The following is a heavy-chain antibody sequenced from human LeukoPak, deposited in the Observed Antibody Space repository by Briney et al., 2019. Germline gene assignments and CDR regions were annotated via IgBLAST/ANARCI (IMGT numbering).Heavy chain of an antibody. J-gene: IGHJ4*02. CDR2: TYYRTKWYN. D-gene: IGHD6-19*01. Sequence: SQTLSLTCAVPGDSVSSNNAGWTCIRQSPSRGLEWLGRTYYRTKWYNDYAVSVKSRITTSPDTSKNQFSLQLNSVTPEGTAVCYCARAVAGRLDYWGQGTLVTLSS. V-gene: IGHV6-1*01. CDR3: ARAVAGRLDY. CDR1: GDSVSSNNAG.